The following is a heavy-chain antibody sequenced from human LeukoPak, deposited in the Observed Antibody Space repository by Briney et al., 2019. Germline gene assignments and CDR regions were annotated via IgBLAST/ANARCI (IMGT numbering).Heavy chain of an antibody. CDR1: GYNFTNYL. Sequence: GESLKISCKGSGYNFTNYLIAWVRQMPGKGLDWMGFIYPGDSDPRYSPSFQGQVTISADKSISTACLQWNSLKASDTAMYYCARSKSKPSFDYWGQGTLVTVSS. V-gene: IGHV5-51*01. J-gene: IGHJ4*02. D-gene: IGHD4-11*01. CDR2: IYPGDSDP. CDR3: ARSKSKPSFDY.